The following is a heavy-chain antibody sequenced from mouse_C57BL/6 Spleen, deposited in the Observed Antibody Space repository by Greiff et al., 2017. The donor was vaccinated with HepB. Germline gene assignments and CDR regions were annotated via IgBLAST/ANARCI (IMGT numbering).Heavy chain of an antibody. D-gene: IGHD1-1*01. CDR1: GYAFSSSW. Sequence: VKLLESGPELVKPGASVKISCKASGYAFSSSWMNWVKQRPGKGLEWIGRIYPGDGDTNYNGKFKGKATLTADKSSSTAYMQLSSLTSEDSAVYFCASTYYYGSSFFAYWGQGTLVTVSA. CDR2: IYPGDGDT. J-gene: IGHJ3*01. CDR3: ASTYYYGSSFFAY. V-gene: IGHV1-82*01.